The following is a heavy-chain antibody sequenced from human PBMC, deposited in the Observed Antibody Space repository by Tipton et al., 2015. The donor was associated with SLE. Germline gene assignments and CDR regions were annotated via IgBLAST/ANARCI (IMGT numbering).Heavy chain of an antibody. CDR1: GFIFSDFY. V-gene: IGHV3-11*04. J-gene: IGHJ4*02. CDR3: AKDTLSSLTVVTLGGPFDY. CDR2: ISDDDFTI. D-gene: IGHD4-23*01. Sequence: GSLRLSCTATGFIFSDFYMSWIRQAPGKGLEWVSFISDDDFTIYYADSLKGRFTISRDNSKNSLYLQLNGLRAEDTAVYYCAKDTLSSLTVVTLGGPFDYWGQGTLVTVSS.